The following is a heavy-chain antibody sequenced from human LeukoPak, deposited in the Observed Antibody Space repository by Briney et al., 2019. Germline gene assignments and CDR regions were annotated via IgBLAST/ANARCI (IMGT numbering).Heavy chain of an antibody. V-gene: IGHV4-59*12. J-gene: IGHJ6*03. CDR3: ARGVEPRNYYYYMDV. CDR1: GGSISSYY. Sequence: SETLSLTCTVSGGSISSYYWSWIRQPPGKGLEWIGYIYYSGSTNYNPSLKSRVTISVDTSKNQFSLKLSSVTAADTAVYYCARGVEPRNYYYYMDVWGKGTTVTVSS. D-gene: IGHD1-1*01. CDR2: IYYSGST.